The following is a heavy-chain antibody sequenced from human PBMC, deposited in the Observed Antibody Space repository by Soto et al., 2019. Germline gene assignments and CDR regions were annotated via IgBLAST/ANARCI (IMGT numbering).Heavy chain of an antibody. Sequence: QVQLQESGPRLVKPSETLSLTCIVSGGSISSYYWCWIRQPPGKGLEWIGYIYSSGSTNYIPSLTTRVTISVDTSKNQFPLKLSSVTAADTAVYYCASAVLPATAPFDSWGQATLVTVSS. CDR1: GGSISSYY. V-gene: IGHV4-59*01. CDR3: ASAVLPATAPFDS. D-gene: IGHD2-2*01. J-gene: IGHJ4*02. CDR2: IYSSGST.